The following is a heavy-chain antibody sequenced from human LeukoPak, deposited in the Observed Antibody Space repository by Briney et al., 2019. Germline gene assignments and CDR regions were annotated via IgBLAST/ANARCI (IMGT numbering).Heavy chain of an antibody. V-gene: IGHV4-59*01. Sequence: SETLSLTCTVSGGSISSYYWSWIRRPPGKGLEWIGYIYYSGNTNYNPSLKSRVTISVDTPKNQFSLKLNSVTAADTAVYYCANGVRGVIIDYWGQGTLVTVS. J-gene: IGHJ4*02. D-gene: IGHD3-10*01. CDR1: GGSISSYY. CDR2: IYYSGNT. CDR3: ANGVRGVIIDY.